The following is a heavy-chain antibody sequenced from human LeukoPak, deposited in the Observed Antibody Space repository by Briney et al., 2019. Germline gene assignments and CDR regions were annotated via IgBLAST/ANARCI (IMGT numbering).Heavy chain of an antibody. CDR1: GGSFSGYY. CDR2: INHSGST. D-gene: IGHD4-23*01. J-gene: IGHJ3*02. CDR3: ARGGYGGNAFDI. V-gene: IGHV4-34*01. Sequence: SETLSLTCAVYGGSFSGYYWSWIRQPPGKGLEWIGEINHSGSTNYNPSLKSRVTISVDTSKNQFSLKLSSVTAADTAVYYCARGGYGGNAFDIWGQGTMVTVSS.